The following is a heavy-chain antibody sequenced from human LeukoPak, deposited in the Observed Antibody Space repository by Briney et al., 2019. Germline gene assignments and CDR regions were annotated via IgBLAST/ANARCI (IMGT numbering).Heavy chain of an antibody. J-gene: IGHJ4*02. D-gene: IGHD2-2*02. Sequence: GGSLRLSCAASGFTFSSYGMHWVRQAPGKGLEWVAFIRYDGSNKYYADSVKGRFTISRDNSKNTLYLQMNSLRAEDTAVYYCAKLSVVVPAAIRRKADYWGQGTLVTVSS. CDR1: GFTFSSYG. CDR3: AKLSVVVPAAIRRKADY. V-gene: IGHV3-30*02. CDR2: IRYDGSNK.